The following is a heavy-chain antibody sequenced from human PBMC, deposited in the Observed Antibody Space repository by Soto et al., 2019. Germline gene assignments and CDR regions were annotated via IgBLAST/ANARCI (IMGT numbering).Heavy chain of an antibody. Sequence: SETLSLTCTFSGCSISSSSYYLGWIRQPPGKGLEWIGSIYYSGSTYYNPSLKSRVTISVDTSKNQFSLKLSSVTAADTAVYYCARDRGTLYYDVQPNWFDPWGQGTLVTVSS. J-gene: IGHJ5*02. V-gene: IGHV4-39*07. CDR1: GCSISSSSYY. CDR2: IYYSGST. CDR3: ARDRGTLYYDVQPNWFDP. D-gene: IGHD3-3*01.